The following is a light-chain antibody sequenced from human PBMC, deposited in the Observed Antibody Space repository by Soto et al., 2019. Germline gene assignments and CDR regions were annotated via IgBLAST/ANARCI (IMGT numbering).Light chain of an antibody. CDR2: EVN. CDR3: FSFTTTRTHV. Sequence: SALTQPASLSGAPGRSITISCTGTSSDIGAYDYVSWFQQHPGKAPKLMISEVNNRPSGVSNRFSGSKSGNTAYLTISGLQVEDEAEYFCFSFTTTRTHVFRTGTKVTVL. J-gene: IGLJ1*01. V-gene: IGLV2-14*01. CDR1: SSDIGAYDY.